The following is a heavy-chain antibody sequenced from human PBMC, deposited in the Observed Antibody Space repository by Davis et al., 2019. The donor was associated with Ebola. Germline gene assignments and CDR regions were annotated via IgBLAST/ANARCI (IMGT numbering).Heavy chain of an antibody. CDR2: IYNTGYR. CDR1: GASISSGAHY. V-gene: IGHV4-31*03. D-gene: IGHD6-25*01. J-gene: IGHJ5*02. CDR3: ARGEAAAVFSYNWFDP. Sequence: LRLSCSVSGASISSGAHYWSWFRQRPGKGLEYIGYIYNTGYRYYNPSLESRVTFSLDTSKNQFSLKLRSLTAADTATYYCARGEAAAVFSYNWFDPWGQGTLVTVSS.